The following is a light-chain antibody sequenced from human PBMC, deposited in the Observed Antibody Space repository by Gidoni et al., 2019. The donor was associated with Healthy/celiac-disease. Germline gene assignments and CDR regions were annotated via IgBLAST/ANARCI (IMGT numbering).Light chain of an antibody. Sequence: EIVLTQSAGTLSLSPGERATLSCRASQSVSSSYLALYQQKPGQAPRLLIYGASSRATGSPDRFRGSGSGTDFTLTISRLEPEAFAVYYCQRYGSSLSWAFGQGTKVEIK. CDR2: GAS. J-gene: IGKJ1*01. CDR1: QSVSSSY. CDR3: QRYGSSLSWA. V-gene: IGKV3-20*01.